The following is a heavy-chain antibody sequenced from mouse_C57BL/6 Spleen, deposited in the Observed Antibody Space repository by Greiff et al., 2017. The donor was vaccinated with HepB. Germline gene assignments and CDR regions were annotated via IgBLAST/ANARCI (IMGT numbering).Heavy chain of an antibody. J-gene: IGHJ4*01. CDR2: IGPGSGST. CDR3: AREDFYYDYDSAMDY. D-gene: IGHD2-4*01. V-gene: IGHV1-77*01. Sequence: QVQLQQSGAELVKPGASVKISCKASGYTFTDYYINWVKQRPGQGLEWIGKIGPGSGSTYYNEKFKGKATLTADKSSSTAYMQLGSLTSEDSAVYFCAREDFYYDYDSAMDYWGQGTSVTVSS. CDR1: GYTFTDYY.